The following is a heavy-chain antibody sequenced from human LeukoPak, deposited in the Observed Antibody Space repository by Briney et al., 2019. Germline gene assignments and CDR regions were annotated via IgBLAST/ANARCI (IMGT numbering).Heavy chain of an antibody. CDR1: GGSFSGYY. D-gene: IGHD5-18*01. V-gene: IGHV4-34*01. J-gene: IGHJ5*02. CDR3: ARPRGYSYGSNWFDP. CDR2: INHSGST. Sequence: SETLSLTCAVYGGSFSGYYWSWIRQPPGKGLEWIGEINHSGSTNYNPSLKSRVTISVDTSKNQFSLKLSSVTAADTAVYYCARPRGYSYGSNWFDPWGQGTLVTVSS.